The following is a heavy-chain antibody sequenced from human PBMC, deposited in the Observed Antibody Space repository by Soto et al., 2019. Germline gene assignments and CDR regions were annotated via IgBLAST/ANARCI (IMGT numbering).Heavy chain of an antibody. Sequence: PSQPLSLTCAISGDSVSSNSAAWDWIRQSPSRGLEWLGRTYYRSQWYNDYAVSVKSRMTINPDTSKNQFSLQLSSVTPEDTAVYYCAREAIAAAEDAFDMWGQGTMVTVSS. CDR1: GDSVSSNSAA. CDR3: AREAIAAAEDAFDM. CDR2: TYYRSQWYN. V-gene: IGHV6-1*01. J-gene: IGHJ3*02. D-gene: IGHD6-13*01.